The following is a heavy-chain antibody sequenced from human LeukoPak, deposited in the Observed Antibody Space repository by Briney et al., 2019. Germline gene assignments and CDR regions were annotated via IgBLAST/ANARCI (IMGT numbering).Heavy chain of an antibody. J-gene: IGHJ4*02. CDR1: GFTFSSYS. CDR3: ARDVNYYDSSGYYQRYFDY. V-gene: IGHV3-21*01. CDR2: ISSSSSYI. Sequence: GGSLRLSCAASGFTFSSYSMNWVRQAPGEGLEWVSSISSSSSYIYYADSVKGRFTISRDNAKNSLYLQMNSLRAEDTAVYYCARDVNYYDSSGYYQRYFDYWGQGTLVTVSS. D-gene: IGHD3-22*01.